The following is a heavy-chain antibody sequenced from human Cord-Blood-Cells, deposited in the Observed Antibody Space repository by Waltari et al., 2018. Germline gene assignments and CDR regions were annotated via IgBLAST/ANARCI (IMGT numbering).Heavy chain of an antibody. V-gene: IGHV4-31*03. CDR1: GGPISSRGYY. CDR3: ARSLTYDFWSGQIDY. CDR2: IYYSGST. J-gene: IGHJ4*02. D-gene: IGHD3-3*01. Sequence: QVQLQESGPGLVKPSQTLSLTCTVSGGPISSRGYYWIWIRTPPGKGLEWLGYIYYSGSTYYNPSLKSRVTISVDTSKNQFSLKLSSGTAADTAVYYCARSLTYDFWSGQIDYWGQGTLVTVSS.